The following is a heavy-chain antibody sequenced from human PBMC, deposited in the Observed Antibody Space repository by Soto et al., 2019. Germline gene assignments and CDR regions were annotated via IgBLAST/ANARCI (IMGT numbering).Heavy chain of an antibody. V-gene: IGHV4-39*01. CDR3: ARNYGDYIGLCYYGMDV. Sequence: PSETLSLTCTVSGGSISSSRYYWGWIRQPPGKGLEWIGSIYYSGSTYYNPSLKSRVTISVDTSKNQFSLKLSSVTAADTAVYYCARNYGDYIGLCYYGMDVWGQGTTVT. D-gene: IGHD4-17*01. J-gene: IGHJ6*02. CDR1: GGSISSSRYY. CDR2: IYYSGST.